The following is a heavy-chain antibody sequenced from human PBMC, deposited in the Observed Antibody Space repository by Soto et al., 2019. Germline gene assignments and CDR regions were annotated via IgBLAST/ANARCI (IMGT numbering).Heavy chain of an antibody. CDR2: INPNSGGT. Sequence: GASVKVSCKASGYTFTGYYMHWVRQAPGRGLEWMGWINPNSGGTNYAQKFQGWVTMTRDTSISTAYMELSRLRSDDTAVYYCARESSKYDILTGKYYYMDVWGKGTTVTVSS. CDR1: GYTFTGYY. D-gene: IGHD3-9*01. V-gene: IGHV1-2*04. J-gene: IGHJ6*03. CDR3: ARESSKYDILTGKYYYMDV.